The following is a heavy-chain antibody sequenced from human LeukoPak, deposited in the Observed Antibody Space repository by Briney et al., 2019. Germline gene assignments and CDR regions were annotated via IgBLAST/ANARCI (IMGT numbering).Heavy chain of an antibody. CDR2: IKQDGSEK. V-gene: IGHV3-7*03. Sequence: GGSLRLSCAASGFTFDDYAMHWVRQAPGKGLEWVANIKQDGSEKYYVDSVKGRFTISRDNAKNSLYLQMNSLRAEDTAVYYCARDLRITIFGVAEFDYWGQGTLVTVSS. CDR3: ARDLRITIFGVAEFDY. J-gene: IGHJ4*02. D-gene: IGHD3-3*01. CDR1: GFTFDDYA.